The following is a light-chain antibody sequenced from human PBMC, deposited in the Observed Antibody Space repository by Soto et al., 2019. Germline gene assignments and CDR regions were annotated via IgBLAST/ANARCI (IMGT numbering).Light chain of an antibody. Sequence: AIQMTQSPSSLSASVGDRVTITCRASQNISNDLGWYQQKPGKTPKLLIFAASTLQTGVPSRFSGSGSGTDFTLTISSLQPDDFATYYCLQDFNYPWTFGQGTKVEIE. J-gene: IGKJ1*01. CDR1: QNISND. V-gene: IGKV1-6*01. CDR2: AAS. CDR3: LQDFNYPWT.